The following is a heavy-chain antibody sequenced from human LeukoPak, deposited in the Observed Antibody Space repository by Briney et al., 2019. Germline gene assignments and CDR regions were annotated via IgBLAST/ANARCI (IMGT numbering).Heavy chain of an antibody. J-gene: IGHJ3*02. CDR1: GSSFIYYS. V-gene: IGHV1-69*05. D-gene: IGHD2-2*02. Sequence: GASVKVSCKSSGSSFIYYSISWVRQAPGQGLEWMGGIIPLFATTNYAQRFQGRVTNTTGESTTTAYMELSSLRSEDTAVYYCATASVPGAIEGPFDALDIWGQGTMVTVSS. CDR3: ATASVPGAIEGPFDALDI. CDR2: IIPLFATT.